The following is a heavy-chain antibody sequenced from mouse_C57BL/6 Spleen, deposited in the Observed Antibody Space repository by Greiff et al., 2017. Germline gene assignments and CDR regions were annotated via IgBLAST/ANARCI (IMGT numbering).Heavy chain of an antibody. D-gene: IGHD1-1*01. Sequence: QVQLQQPGAELVKPGASVKMSCKASGYTFTSYWITWVKQRPGQGLEWIGDIYPGSGSTNYTEKFKSKATLTVDTSSSTAYMQLSSLTSEDSAVYYCARNYGSSYLYWYFDVWGTGTTVTVSS. CDR3: ARNYGSSYLYWYFDV. CDR2: IYPGSGST. CDR1: GYTFTSYW. J-gene: IGHJ1*03. V-gene: IGHV1-55*01.